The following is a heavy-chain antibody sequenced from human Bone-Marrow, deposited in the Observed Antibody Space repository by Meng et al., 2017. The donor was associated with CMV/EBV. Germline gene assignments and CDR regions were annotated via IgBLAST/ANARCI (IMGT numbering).Heavy chain of an antibody. J-gene: IGHJ6*02. CDR3: ARDPPYYDFWSGPILPGYGMDV. CDR1: GYTFTSYG. D-gene: IGHD3-3*01. Sequence: ASVKVSCKASGYTFTSYGISWVRQAPGQGLEWMGWISAYNGNTNYAQKLQGRVTMTTDTSTSTAYMELRSLRSDDTAVYYCARDPPYYDFWSGPILPGYGMDVWGQGTTATVPS. CDR2: ISAYNGNT. V-gene: IGHV1-18*01.